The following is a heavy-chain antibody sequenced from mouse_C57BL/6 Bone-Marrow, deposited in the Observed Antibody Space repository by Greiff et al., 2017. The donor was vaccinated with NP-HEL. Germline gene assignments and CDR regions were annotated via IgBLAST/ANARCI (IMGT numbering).Heavy chain of an antibody. CDR2: IYPGSGST. D-gene: IGHD1-1*01. CDR3: AREGYYYGSSSWFAY. CDR1: GYTFTSYW. J-gene: IGHJ3*01. V-gene: IGHV1-55*01. Sequence: QVQLQQSGAELVKPGASVKMSCKASGYTFTSYWITWVKQRPGQGLEWIGDIYPGSGSTNYNEKFKSKATLTVDTSSSTAYMQLSSLTSEDSAVYYCAREGYYYGSSSWFAYWGQGTLVTVSA.